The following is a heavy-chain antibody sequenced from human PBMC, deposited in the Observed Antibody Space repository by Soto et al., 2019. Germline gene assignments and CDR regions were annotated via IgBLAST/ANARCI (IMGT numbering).Heavy chain of an antibody. V-gene: IGHV3-74*01. J-gene: IGHJ5*02. Sequence: EVQLVESGGGLVQTGGSLRLSCAASGFTFSSYGMHWVRHAPGKGLVWVSRINSDGSSTSYADSVKGRFTISRDNAKNTLYLQMNSLKAEDTAVYYCARVVSWYNWFYPWGQGTLVTASA. D-gene: IGHD1-20*01. CDR2: INSDGSST. CDR3: ARVVSWYNWFYP. CDR1: GFTFSSYG.